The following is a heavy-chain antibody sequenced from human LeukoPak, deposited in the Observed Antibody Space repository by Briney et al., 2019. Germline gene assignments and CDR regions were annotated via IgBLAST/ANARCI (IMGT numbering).Heavy chain of an antibody. CDR1: GGTFSSYA. J-gene: IGHJ5*02. Sequence: ASVKVSCKASGGTFSSYAISWVRQAPGQGLEWMGRIIPILGIANYAQKFQGRVTMTRDMSTSTVYMEVSSLRSEDTAVYYCARDLRPYATNWFDPWGQGTLVTVSS. CDR2: IIPILGIA. V-gene: IGHV1-69*04. CDR3: ARDLRPYATNWFDP. D-gene: IGHD4-17*01.